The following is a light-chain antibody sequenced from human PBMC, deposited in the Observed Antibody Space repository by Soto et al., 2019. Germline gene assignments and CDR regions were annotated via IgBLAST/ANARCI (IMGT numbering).Light chain of an antibody. CDR1: GSDVGGYNS. CDR2: DVS. CDR3: CSWTGDSTYV. Sequence: QSALIQPASVSGSPGQSITISCTGTGSDVGGYNSVSWYQQHPGKAPKLVICDVSDRPSGVSNRFSGSKSGNTASLTISGLQIEDEADYYCCSWTGDSTYVFSTGTKLTVL. J-gene: IGLJ1*01. V-gene: IGLV2-14*01.